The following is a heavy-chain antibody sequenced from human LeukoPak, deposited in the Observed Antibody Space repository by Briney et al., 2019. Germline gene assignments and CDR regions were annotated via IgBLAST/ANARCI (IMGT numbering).Heavy chain of an antibody. D-gene: IGHD3-22*01. J-gene: IGHJ3*02. CDR3: ARGTMIVVVTRFDI. CDR2: INGDGSNR. Sequence: GGSLRLSCAASGFTFSRHWIHWVRQAPGKGLVWVSRINGDGSNRIYADSVKGRFTISRDNAKNSLYLQMNSLRAEDTAVYYCARGTMIVVVTRFDIRGQGTMVTVSS. V-gene: IGHV3-74*01. CDR1: GFTFSRHW.